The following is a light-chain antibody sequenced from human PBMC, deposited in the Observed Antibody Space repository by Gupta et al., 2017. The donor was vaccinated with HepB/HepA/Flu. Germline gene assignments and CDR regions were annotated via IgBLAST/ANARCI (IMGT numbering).Light chain of an antibody. J-gene: IGLJ3*02. CDR3: AAWDVSLNGGV. CDR2: LNN. CDR1: SSNIGSNA. V-gene: IGLV1-44*01. Sequence: QSVLTQPPSASGAPGQRVTISCSGGSSNIGSNAVNWYQQLPGTAPKLIIYLNNQRPSGVPDRFSGSKSGTSASLAISGLQSEDEADYYCAAWDVSLNGGVFGGGTKLTVL.